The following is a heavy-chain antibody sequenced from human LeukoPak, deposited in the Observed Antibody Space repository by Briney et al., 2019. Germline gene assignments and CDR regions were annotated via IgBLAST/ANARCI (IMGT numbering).Heavy chain of an antibody. D-gene: IGHD6-13*01. J-gene: IGHJ4*02. CDR1: GFTFSNYA. V-gene: IGHV3-23*01. CDR3: AKEMESSTWYIDY. CDR2: ISASGGSR. Sequence: PGGSLRLSCAAPGFTFSNYAMNWVRQAPGKGLEWVSAISASGGSRFYTDSVKGRFTIPRDNSKNTLFLQMNSLRVEDTAVYYCAKEMESSTWYIDYWGQGTLVSVSS.